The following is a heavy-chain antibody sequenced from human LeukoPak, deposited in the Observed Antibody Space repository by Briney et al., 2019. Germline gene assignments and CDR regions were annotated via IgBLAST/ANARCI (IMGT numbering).Heavy chain of an antibody. CDR2: ITNDGSST. Sequence: GGSLRLSCAASGLTFSSHWMHWVRQAPGKGLVWVSRITNDGSSTTYADSVKGRFTISRDNGKNTLYLQMNSLRAEDTAVYYCARGSTYYDSSGQVPFDYWGQGTLVTVSS. CDR1: GLTFSSHW. V-gene: IGHV3-74*01. J-gene: IGHJ4*02. D-gene: IGHD3-22*01. CDR3: ARGSTYYDSSGQVPFDY.